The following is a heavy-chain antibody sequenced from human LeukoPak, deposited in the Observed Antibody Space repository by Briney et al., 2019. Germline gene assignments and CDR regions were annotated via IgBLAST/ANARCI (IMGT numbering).Heavy chain of an antibody. CDR1: GYTFTSYY. Sequence: ASVKVSCKASGYTFTSYYMHWVRQAPGQGLEWMGIINPSGGSTSYAQKFQGRVTITRNTSISTAYMELSSLRSEDTAVYYCARGPFRFRYCSSTSCQKRGFNYYYMDVWGKGTTVTVSS. V-gene: IGHV1-46*01. J-gene: IGHJ6*03. CDR2: INPSGGST. D-gene: IGHD2-2*01. CDR3: ARGPFRFRYCSSTSCQKRGFNYYYMDV.